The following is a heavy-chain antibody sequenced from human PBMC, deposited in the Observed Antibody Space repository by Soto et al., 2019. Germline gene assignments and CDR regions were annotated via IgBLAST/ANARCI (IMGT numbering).Heavy chain of an antibody. CDR3: ARRLRVKAFDI. J-gene: IGHJ3*02. CDR1: GYRFSSHW. Sequence: GESLKLSCERSGYRFSSHWIGWVRQMPGKGLEWMGIVYPGDSDTRYSPSFQGQVTISADKSISTAYLQWSSLKASDTAMYYCARRLRVKAFDIWGQGTMVTLSS. CDR2: VYPGDSDT. V-gene: IGHV5-51*01.